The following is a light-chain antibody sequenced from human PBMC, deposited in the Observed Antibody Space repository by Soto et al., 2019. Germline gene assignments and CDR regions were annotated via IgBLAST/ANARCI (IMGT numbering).Light chain of an antibody. CDR3: QQYSNWPRT. Sequence: EIVMTQSPGTLSVSPGERATLSCRASQSVSSNLAWYQQKPGQAALLLIYGASTRATGIPARFSGSRSGTEVTLTISSVQSEDFAYYYYQQYSNWPRTFGQGTKVEIK. CDR2: GAS. V-gene: IGKV3-15*01. J-gene: IGKJ1*01. CDR1: QSVSSN.